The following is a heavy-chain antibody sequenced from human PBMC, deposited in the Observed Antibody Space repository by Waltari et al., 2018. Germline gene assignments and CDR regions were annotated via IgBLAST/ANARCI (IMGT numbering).Heavy chain of an antibody. CDR3: ANLVPLGTHDAFDI. CDR2: IYSGGST. CDR1: GFTFSSYA. V-gene: IGHV3-23*03. Sequence: EVQLLESGGGLVQPGGSLRLSCAASGFTFSSYAMSWVRQAPGKGLGWVSVIYSGGSTYYADAGKGRFTISRDNSKNTLYLQMNSLRAEDTAVYYCANLVPLGTHDAFDIWGQGTMVTVSS. D-gene: IGHD3-10*01. J-gene: IGHJ3*02.